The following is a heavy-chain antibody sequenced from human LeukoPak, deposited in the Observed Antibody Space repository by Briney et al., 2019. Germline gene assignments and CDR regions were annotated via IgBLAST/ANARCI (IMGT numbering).Heavy chain of an antibody. CDR3: ARDLDSSGYYHVVDS. CDR2: ISTSGRT. CDR1: GFTFSSYA. V-gene: IGHV3-23*01. J-gene: IGHJ4*02. D-gene: IGHD3-22*01. Sequence: GGSLRLSCADSGFTFSSYAMSWVRQAPGKGLEWVSLISTSGRTHYADSVQGRFTISRDNSKNTLSLHMNSLRAEDMAVYYCARDLDSSGYYHVVDSWGQGALVTVSS.